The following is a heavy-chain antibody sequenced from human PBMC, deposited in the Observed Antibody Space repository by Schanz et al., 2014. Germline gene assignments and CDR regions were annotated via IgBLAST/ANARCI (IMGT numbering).Heavy chain of an antibody. CDR1: GFTFSRNA. CDR3: AKDQFCTRSSCYRPQDWYLDL. CDR2: ISATSAKI. D-gene: IGHD2-2*01. J-gene: IGHJ2*01. Sequence: EVQLVESGGGLVQPGGSLRLSCAASGFTFSRNAMNWVRQAPGKGLEWVSYISATSAKIDYADSVQGRFTISRDNAKNSLYLQMSSLRDEDTAVYYCAKDQFCTRSSCYRPQDWYLDLWGRGTLVSVSS. V-gene: IGHV3-48*02.